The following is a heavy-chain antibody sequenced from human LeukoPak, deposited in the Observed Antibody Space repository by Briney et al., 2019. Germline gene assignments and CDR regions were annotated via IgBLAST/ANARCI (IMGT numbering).Heavy chain of an antibody. Sequence: SETLSLTCTASGGAISTIGYYWGWVRQPPGKGLEWIGNIYYSGSTNYNPSLKSRVTISVDTSKNQFSLKVSSVTAADTAVYYCARSNHCTTTSCFSFDHWGQGTLVTVSS. CDR3: ARSNHCTTTSCFSFDH. CDR2: IYYSGST. J-gene: IGHJ4*02. V-gene: IGHV4-39*01. D-gene: IGHD2-2*01. CDR1: GGAISTIGYY.